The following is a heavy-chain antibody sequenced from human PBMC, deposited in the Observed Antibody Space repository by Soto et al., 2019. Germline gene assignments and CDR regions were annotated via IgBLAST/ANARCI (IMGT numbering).Heavy chain of an antibody. J-gene: IGHJ4*02. CDR2: ISYSGRA. CDR1: GASVSSASYY. CDR3: ARQQYYDSRGLFDY. V-gene: IGHV4-39*01. Sequence: ASETLSLTCTVSGASVSSASYYWSWIRQPPGKGLEWIGYISYSGRAYDNPSLKSRVTISSDTSNNQFSLKLSSVTAADTAVYYCARQQYYDSRGLFDYWGQGTLVTVSS. D-gene: IGHD3-22*01.